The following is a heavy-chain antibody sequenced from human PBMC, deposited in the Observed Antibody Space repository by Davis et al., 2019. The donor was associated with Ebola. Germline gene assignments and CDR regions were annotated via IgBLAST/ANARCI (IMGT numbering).Heavy chain of an antibody. CDR3: ARSFTATVFNY. CDR2: INPNSGDT. Sequence: ASVKVSCKASGYTFTGYYMHWVRQAPGQGLEWVGWINPNSGDTDLPQRFQGRITMTRDTSTSTAHMELSGLTSDDTAVYYCARSFTATVFNYWGQGTLVTVSS. D-gene: IGHD3-16*01. J-gene: IGHJ4*02. CDR1: GYTFTGYY. V-gene: IGHV1-2*02.